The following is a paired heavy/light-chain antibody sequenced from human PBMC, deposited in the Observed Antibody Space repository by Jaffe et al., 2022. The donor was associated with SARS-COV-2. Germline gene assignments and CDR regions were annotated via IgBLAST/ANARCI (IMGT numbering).Light chain of an antibody. CDR3: QQYNSYSS. CDR1: QSISSW. Sequence: DIQMTQSPSTLSASVGDRVTITCRASQSISSWLAWYQQKPGKAPKLLIYKASSLESGVPSRFSGSGSGTEFTLTISSLQPDDFATYYCQQYNSYSSFGQGTKLEIK. J-gene: IGKJ2*01. V-gene: IGKV1-5*03. CDR2: KAS.
Heavy chain of an antibody. D-gene: IGHD6-19*01. CDR2: ITGSGGTT. CDR1: GFTFSNYA. V-gene: IGHV3-23*01. J-gene: IGHJ4*02. Sequence: EAQVLESGGGLVQPGGSLRLSCAASGFTFSNYAMNWVRQAPGKGLEWVSAITGSGGTTYYADSVKGRFTISRDNSKNTLYLQMNSLRAEDTALYYCAKDLNSGLSGFDCWGQGTLVTVSS. CDR3: AKDLNSGLSGFDC.